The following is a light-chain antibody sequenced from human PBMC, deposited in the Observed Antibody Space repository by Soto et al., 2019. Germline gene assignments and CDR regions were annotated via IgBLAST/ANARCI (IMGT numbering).Light chain of an antibody. Sequence: QYVLTQPASVSGSPGQSITISCTGSSSDVGNYNFVSWYQQLPGQAPKFLIYEVNKRPPGVSYRFSGSKSGNTASLIISGLQTEAESDNYCCSYAGSVAYVFGTGTKVTV. V-gene: IGLV2-23*02. CDR2: EVN. J-gene: IGLJ1*01. CDR3: CSYAGSVAYV. CDR1: SSDVGNYNF.